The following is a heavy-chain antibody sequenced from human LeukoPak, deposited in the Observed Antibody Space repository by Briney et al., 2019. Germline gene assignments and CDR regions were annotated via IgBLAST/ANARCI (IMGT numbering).Heavy chain of an antibody. J-gene: IGHJ6*03. D-gene: IGHD6-19*01. V-gene: IGHV4-59*12. CDR2: IYYSGST. CDR1: GGSISSYY. CDR3: ARGYSSGWPFDYYYMDV. Sequence: SETLSLTCTVSGGSISSYYWSWIRQPPGKGLEWIGYIYYSGSTNYNPSLKSRVTMSVDTSKNQFSLKLSSVTAADTAVYYCARGYSSGWPFDYYYMDVWGKETTVTISS.